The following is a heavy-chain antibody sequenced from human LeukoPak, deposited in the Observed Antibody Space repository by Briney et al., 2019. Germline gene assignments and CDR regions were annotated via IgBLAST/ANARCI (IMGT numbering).Heavy chain of an antibody. V-gene: IGHV3-30*02. CDR3: AKESTGSTSLDY. Sequence: GRSLRLSCAASGFTFSTYGIHWVRQAPGKGLEWVAFIRYDGSNKYYADSVKGRFTISRDNSKNTLYLQINSLRAEDTAVYFCAKESTGSTSLDYWGQGTLVTVSS. J-gene: IGHJ4*02. CDR1: GFTFSTYG. D-gene: IGHD1-7*01. CDR2: IRYDGSNK.